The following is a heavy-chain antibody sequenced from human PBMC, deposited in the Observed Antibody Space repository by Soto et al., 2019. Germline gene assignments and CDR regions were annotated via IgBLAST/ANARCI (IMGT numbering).Heavy chain of an antibody. D-gene: IGHD2-2*01. J-gene: IGHJ6*02. V-gene: IGHV1-18*04. Sequence: ASVKVSCKASGYTFTSYGISWVRQAPGQGLEWMGWISAYNGNTNYAQKLQGRVTMTTDTSTSTAYMELRSLRSDDTAVYYCARDREYQLLWAYYYYGMDVWGQGTTVTVSS. CDR2: ISAYNGNT. CDR1: GYTFTSYG. CDR3: ARDREYQLLWAYYYYGMDV.